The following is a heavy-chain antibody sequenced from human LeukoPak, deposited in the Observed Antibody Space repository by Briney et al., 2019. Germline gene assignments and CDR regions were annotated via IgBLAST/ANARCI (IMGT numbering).Heavy chain of an antibody. J-gene: IGHJ5*02. V-gene: IGHV3-7*03. CDR3: AKKYSTGLDP. CDR1: GFTFSTYW. CDR2: IKQDGSEK. D-gene: IGHD1-26*01. Sequence: GGSLRLSCAASGFTFSTYWMTWVRQAPGKGLEWVANIKQDGSEKYYVDSVKGRFTISRDNAKNSLYLQMNSLRAEDTAVYYCAKKYSTGLDPWGQGTLVTVSS.